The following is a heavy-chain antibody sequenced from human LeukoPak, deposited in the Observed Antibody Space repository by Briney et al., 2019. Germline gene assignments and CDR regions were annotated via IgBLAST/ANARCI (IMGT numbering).Heavy chain of an antibody. D-gene: IGHD3-10*01. CDR3: ATPPYGTDTYGSWFES. Sequence: GGSLRLSCAASGFTFSSYSMNWVRQAPGKGLEWVSYISSSSSTIYYADSVKGRFTISRDNAKNSLYLQMNSLSAEDTGMYYCATPPYGTDTYGSWFESWGQGTLVTVSS. V-gene: IGHV3-48*01. CDR1: GFTFSSYS. CDR2: ISSSSSTI. J-gene: IGHJ5*01.